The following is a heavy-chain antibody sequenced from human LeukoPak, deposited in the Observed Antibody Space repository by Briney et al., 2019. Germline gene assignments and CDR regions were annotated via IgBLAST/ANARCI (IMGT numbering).Heavy chain of an antibody. CDR1: GFTFSSYW. V-gene: IGHV3-74*01. D-gene: IGHD1-1*01. CDR3: ANEGYWFDP. Sequence: GGSLRLSCAASGFTFSSYWMHWVRQAPGKGLVWVSRINSDGSSTSYADSVKGRFTISRDNSKNTLYLQMNSLRAEDTTVYYCANEGYWFDPWGQGTLVTVSS. J-gene: IGHJ5*02. CDR2: INSDGSST.